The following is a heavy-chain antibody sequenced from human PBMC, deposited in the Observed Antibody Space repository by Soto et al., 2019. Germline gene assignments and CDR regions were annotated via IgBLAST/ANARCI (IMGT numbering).Heavy chain of an antibody. D-gene: IGHD6-13*01. J-gene: IGHJ3*02. CDR3: ATGVAGAFDM. CDR1: GFPLGFSNAW. Sequence: EVQVVESGGGLVKPGESLTLSCTVSGFPLGFSNAWISWVRQAPGKGLEWVGRIKRQTDGGPAGPTDYAAPVKGRFTXSRDXXXXTISXXIXXXKKEDTATYYCATGVAGAFDMWGQGTMVTVSS. V-gene: IGHV3-15*01. CDR2: IKRQTDGGPAGPT.